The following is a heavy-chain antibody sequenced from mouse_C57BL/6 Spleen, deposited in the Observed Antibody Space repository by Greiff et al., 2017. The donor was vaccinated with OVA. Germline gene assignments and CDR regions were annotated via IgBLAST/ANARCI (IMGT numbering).Heavy chain of an antibody. V-gene: IGHV5-17*01. CDR1: GFTFSDYG. D-gene: IGHD4-1*01. J-gene: IGHJ3*01. CDR3: ARERKLTGTPFAY. CDR2: ISSGSSTI. Sequence: EVHLVESGGGLVKPGGSLKLSCAASGFTFSDYGMHWVRQAPEKGLEWVAYISSGSSTIYYADTVKGRFTISRDNAKNTLFLQMTSLRSEDTAMYYCARERKLTGTPFAYWGQGTLVTVSA.